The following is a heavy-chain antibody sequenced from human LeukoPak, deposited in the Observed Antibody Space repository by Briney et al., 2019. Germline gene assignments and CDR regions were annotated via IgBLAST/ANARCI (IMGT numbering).Heavy chain of an antibody. D-gene: IGHD2-15*01. Sequence: ASVKVSCKASEYTFTGYYIHWVRQAPGQGLEWMGWINTNTGNPTYAQGFTGRFVFSLDTSVSTAYLQISSLKAEDTAVYYCARDYLSRYEYCSGGSCWEILTSLAYWGQGTLVTVSS. J-gene: IGHJ4*02. CDR2: INTNTGNP. CDR3: ARDYLSRYEYCSGGSCWEILTSLAY. CDR1: EYTFTGYY. V-gene: IGHV7-4-1*02.